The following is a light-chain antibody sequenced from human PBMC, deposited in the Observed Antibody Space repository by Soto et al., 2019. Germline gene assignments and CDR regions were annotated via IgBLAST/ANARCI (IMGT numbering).Light chain of an antibody. Sequence: EIVMTQSPATLSVSPLEIVTVSFMASQSVSSSYLAWYQQKPGQAPRLLIYGASSRATGIPDRFSGSGSGTDFTLTISRLEPEDFAVYYCQQYGSSPRTFGQGTKVDIK. CDR3: QQYGSSPRT. CDR2: GAS. J-gene: IGKJ1*01. CDR1: QSVSSSY. V-gene: IGKV3-20*01.